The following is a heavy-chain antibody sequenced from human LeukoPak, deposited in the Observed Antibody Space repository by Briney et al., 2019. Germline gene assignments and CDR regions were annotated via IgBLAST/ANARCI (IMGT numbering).Heavy chain of an antibody. CDR2: ISGSGGSA. V-gene: IGHV3-23*01. D-gene: IGHD3-10*01. Sequence: GGSLRLSCAASGFTFSSYAMSWVRRAPGKGLEWVSAISGSGGSAYYADSVKGRFTISRDNSKNTLYLQMNSLRAEDTAVYYCAKLMEVITVNDAFDIWGQGTMVTVSS. CDR1: GFTFSSYA. J-gene: IGHJ3*02. CDR3: AKLMEVITVNDAFDI.